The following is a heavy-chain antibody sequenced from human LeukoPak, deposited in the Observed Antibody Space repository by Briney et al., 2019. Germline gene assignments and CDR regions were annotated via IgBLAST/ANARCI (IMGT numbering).Heavy chain of an antibody. Sequence: NPGGSLRLSCAASGFTFSSYSMNWVRQAPGKGLEWVSSISSSSSYIYYADSVKGRFTISRDNSKNTLYLQMNSLRAEDTAVYYCARDLLEWYFDYWGQGTLVTVSS. CDR2: ISSSSSYI. V-gene: IGHV3-21*01. D-gene: IGHD3-3*01. J-gene: IGHJ4*02. CDR3: ARDLLEWYFDY. CDR1: GFTFSSYS.